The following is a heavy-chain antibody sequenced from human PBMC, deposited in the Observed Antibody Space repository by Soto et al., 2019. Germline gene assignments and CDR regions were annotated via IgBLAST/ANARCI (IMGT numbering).Heavy chain of an antibody. CDR1: GGSFNSFH. CDR2: MIPMPDRT. J-gene: IGHJ4*02. CDR3: ARGTVTLFGVVTPPDY. Sequence: QVQLVQSGADVKRPGSSVKVSCKSSGGSFNSFHFNWVRQAPGQGLEWMGRMIPMPDRTQYAQMFQGRVTITAEKSTSTADMEMSGLESVDTAVYYCARGTVTLFGVVTPPDYWGQGTLVTVSS. V-gene: IGHV1-69*08. D-gene: IGHD3-3*01.